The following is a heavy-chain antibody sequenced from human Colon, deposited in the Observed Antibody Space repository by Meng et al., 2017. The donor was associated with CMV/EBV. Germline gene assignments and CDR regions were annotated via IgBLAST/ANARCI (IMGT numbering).Heavy chain of an antibody. CDR3: ARARGFCGNNICSFGMDV. CDR1: DFTFTSYA. D-gene: IGHD3-10*02. CDR2: IPNDGGSE. V-gene: IGHV3-30-3*01. Sequence: GGPLRLSCAASDFTFTSYAMHWVRQAPAKGPEWVAVIPNDGGSEYYADSVRGRSTISRDNSDNTVSLQMNSLRAEDTAVYYCARARGFCGNNICSFGMDVWGQGTTVTVSS. J-gene: IGHJ6*02.